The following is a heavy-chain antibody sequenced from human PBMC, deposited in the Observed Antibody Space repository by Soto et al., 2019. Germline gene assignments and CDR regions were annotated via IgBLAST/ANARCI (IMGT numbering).Heavy chain of an antibody. D-gene: IGHD2-2*01. J-gene: IGHJ4*02. CDR3: ARLIHSKTTTSEIYY. Sequence: SETLSLTCTVSGGSISSYYWSWIRQPPGKGLEWIGYIYYSGSTNYNPSLKSRVTISVDTSKNQFSLKLSSVTAADTAVFYCARLIHSKTTTSEIYYWGQENLLTVSS. CDR2: IYYSGST. V-gene: IGHV4-59*08. CDR1: GGSISSYY.